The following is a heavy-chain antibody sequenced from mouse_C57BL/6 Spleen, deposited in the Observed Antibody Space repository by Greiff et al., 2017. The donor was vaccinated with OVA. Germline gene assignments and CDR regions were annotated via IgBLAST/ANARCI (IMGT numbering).Heavy chain of an antibody. CDR3: ARGGDGAMDY. J-gene: IGHJ4*01. CDR1: GYSITSGYC. D-gene: IGHD2-3*01. V-gene: IGHV3-6*01. Sequence: EVKLQESGPGLVKPSQSLSLTCSVTGYSITSGYCWNWIRQFPGNKLEWMGYISYDGSNNYNPSLKNRISITRDTSKNQFFLKLNSVTTEDTATYYCARGGDGAMDYWGQGTSVTVSS. CDR2: ISYDGSN.